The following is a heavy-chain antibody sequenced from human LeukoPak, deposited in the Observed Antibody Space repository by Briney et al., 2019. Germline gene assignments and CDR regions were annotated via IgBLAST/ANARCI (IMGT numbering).Heavy chain of an antibody. V-gene: IGHV3-30*03. J-gene: IGHJ5*02. Sequence: QPGRSLRLSCAASGFTFSSYGMHWVRQAPGKGLEWVAVISYDGSNKYYADSVKGRFTISRDNSKNTLYLQMNSLRAEDTAVYYCASGITGTWGQGTLVTVSS. CDR2: ISYDGSNK. CDR3: ASGITGT. CDR1: GFTFSSYG. D-gene: IGHD1-20*01.